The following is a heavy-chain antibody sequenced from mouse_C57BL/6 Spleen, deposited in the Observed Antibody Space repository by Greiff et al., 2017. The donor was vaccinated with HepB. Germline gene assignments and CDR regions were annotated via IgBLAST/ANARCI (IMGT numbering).Heavy chain of an antibody. CDR2: IAPANGNT. D-gene: IGHD2-4*01. CDR3: ATWATRIRDWYFEG. V-gene: IGHV14-3*01. CDR1: GFNIKNTY. J-gene: IGHJ1*03. Sequence: VQLQQSVAELVRPGASVKLSCTASGFNIKNTYMHWVKQRPEQGLEWIGTIAPANGNTKYAPKFPGKATITADTSSNTAYLQLSGLTSEDTAFYYGATWATRIRDWYFEGWGTGTTVTVAS.